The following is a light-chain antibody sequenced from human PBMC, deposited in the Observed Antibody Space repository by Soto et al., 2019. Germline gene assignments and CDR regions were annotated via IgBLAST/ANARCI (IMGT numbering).Light chain of an antibody. CDR2: DTS. V-gene: IGKV3-15*01. J-gene: IGKJ5*01. Sequence: ETVMTQSPGTLSVSLGERATLPCRASQSVSIHLAWYQQKPGQAPRLLIYDTSTRATGFPARFSGSGSGTEFTLTISSLQSEDFAVYYCQQYSNWPPITFGQGTRLEIK. CDR3: QQYSNWPPIT. CDR1: QSVSIH.